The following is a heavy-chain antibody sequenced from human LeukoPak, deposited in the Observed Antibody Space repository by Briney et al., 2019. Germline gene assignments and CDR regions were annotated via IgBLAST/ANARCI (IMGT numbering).Heavy chain of an antibody. CDR1: GFTFDVYA. Sequence: GGSLRLSCAASGFTFDVYAVHWVRQAPGKGLEWVSLISWDGGSTYYADSVKGRFTISRDNSKNSLYLEMNSLRAEDTALYYCAKASGGSHIDYWGQGTLVTVSS. CDR2: ISWDGGST. D-gene: IGHD3-16*01. V-gene: IGHV3-43D*03. J-gene: IGHJ4*02. CDR3: AKASGGSHIDY.